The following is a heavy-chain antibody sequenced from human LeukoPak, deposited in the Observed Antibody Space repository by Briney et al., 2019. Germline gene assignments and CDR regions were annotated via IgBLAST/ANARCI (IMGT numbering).Heavy chain of an antibody. CDR2: IYSGGST. J-gene: IGHJ4*02. CDR1: GFTVSSNY. CDR3: ARLAGGGXYLKSYYFDY. V-gene: IGHV3-53*01. Sequence: PGGSLRLSCAASGFTVSSNYMSWVRQAPGKGLEWVSVIYSGGSTYYADSVKGRFTISRDNSKNTLYLQMNSLRAEDTAVYYCARLAGGGXYLKSYYFDYWGQGTLVTVSS. D-gene: IGHD6-19*01.